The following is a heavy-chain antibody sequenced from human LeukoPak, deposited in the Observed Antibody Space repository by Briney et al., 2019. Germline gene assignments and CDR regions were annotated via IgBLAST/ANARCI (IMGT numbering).Heavy chain of an antibody. CDR1: GFTVSSNY. Sequence: PGGSLRLSCAASGFTVSSNYMSWVRQAPGKGLEWVSVIYSGCSTYYSDSVKGRFTISRDNSRNTLYLQMNSLRAEDMAMYFCARGSRSSRPYYFDFWGQGTLVPVSS. CDR3: ARGSRSSRPYYFDF. CDR2: IYSGCST. J-gene: IGHJ4*02. D-gene: IGHD3-10*01. V-gene: IGHV3-53*01.